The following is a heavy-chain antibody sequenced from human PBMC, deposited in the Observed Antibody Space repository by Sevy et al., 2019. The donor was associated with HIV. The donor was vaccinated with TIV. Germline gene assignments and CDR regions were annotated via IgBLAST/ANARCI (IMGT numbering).Heavy chain of an antibody. CDR1: GYTLTGLS. Sequence: ASVKVSCKVSGYTLTGLSMHWVRQAPGKGLEWMGGFDPEDGERIYAQKFQGRVTMTEDTSTDTAYMELSSLRSEDTAVYYCATHRGGIVGATKWDYYYYDGTDVWGQGTTVTVSS. D-gene: IGHD1-26*01. J-gene: IGHJ6*01. CDR2: FDPEDGER. V-gene: IGHV1-24*01. CDR3: ATHRGGIVGATKWDYYYYDGTDV.